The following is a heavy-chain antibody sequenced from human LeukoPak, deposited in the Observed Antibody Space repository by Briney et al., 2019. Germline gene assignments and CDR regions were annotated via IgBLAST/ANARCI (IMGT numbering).Heavy chain of an antibody. CDR3: TRARNGGSFDP. Sequence: GGSLRLSCVVSGFTFSTYHMNWVRQAPGKGLEWVSSISITNSYIYYADSVTGRFTISRENAKNSLYLQMNSLRAGDTAVYYCTRARNGGSFDPWGQGTLVTVSS. D-gene: IGHD3-16*01. CDR2: ISITNSYI. J-gene: IGHJ5*02. CDR1: GFTFSTYH. V-gene: IGHV3-21*01.